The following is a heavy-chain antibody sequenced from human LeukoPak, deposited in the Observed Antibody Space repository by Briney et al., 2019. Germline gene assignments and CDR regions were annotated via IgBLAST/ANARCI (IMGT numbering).Heavy chain of an antibody. D-gene: IGHD5-18*01. CDR3: ARDGGTAMVTIRTFDP. J-gene: IGHJ5*02. CDR1: GFTFSSYS. CDR2: ISSSSSYI. Sequence: GGSLRLSCAASGFTFSSYSMNWVRQAPGKGLEWVSSISSSSSYIYYADSVKGRFTISRDNAKNSLYLQMNSLRAEDTAVYYCARDGGTAMVTIRTFDPWGRGTLVTVSS. V-gene: IGHV3-21*01.